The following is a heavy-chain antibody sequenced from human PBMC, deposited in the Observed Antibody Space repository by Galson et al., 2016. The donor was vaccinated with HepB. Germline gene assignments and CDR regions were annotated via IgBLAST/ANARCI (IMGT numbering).Heavy chain of an antibody. V-gene: IGHV4-61*01. J-gene: IGHJ6*02. D-gene: IGHD3-22*01. CDR3: AREGRSGYFGQDSYYGMDV. Sequence: SETLSLTCTVSGVSIYSGSYYWSWIRQPPGKGLEWIGYIFYSDSTNYNPSLESRVTISVDASKNQFSLKLTPVTAADTALYYCAREGRSGYFGQDSYYGMDVWGQGTTVTVSS. CDR2: IFYSDST. CDR1: GVSIYSGSYY.